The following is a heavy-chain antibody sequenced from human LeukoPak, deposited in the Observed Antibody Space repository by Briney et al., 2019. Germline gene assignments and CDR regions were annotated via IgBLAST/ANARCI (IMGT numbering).Heavy chain of an antibody. D-gene: IGHD3-22*01. J-gene: IGHJ6*02. V-gene: IGHV4-34*01. CDR1: GGSFSGYY. CDR2: INHSGST. Sequence: SETLSLTCAVYGGSFSGYYWSWIRQPPGKGLEWIGEINHSGSTNYNPSLKSRVTISVDTSKNQFSLKLSSVTAADTAVYYCARGDRDYYYYGMDVWGQGTTVTVSS. CDR3: ARGDRDYYYYGMDV.